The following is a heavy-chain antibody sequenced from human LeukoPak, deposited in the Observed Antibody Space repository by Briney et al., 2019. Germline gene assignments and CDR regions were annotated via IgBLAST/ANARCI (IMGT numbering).Heavy chain of an antibody. CDR2: ISSSSSYI. D-gene: IGHD1-1*01. CDR1: GFTVSSNY. CDR3: ARDPELYYFDY. J-gene: IGHJ4*02. Sequence: GGSLRLSCAASGFTVSSNYMSWVRQAPGKGLEWVSSISSSSSYIYYADSVKGRFTISRDNAKNSLYLQMNSLRAEDTAVYYCARDPELYYFDYWGQGTLVTVSS. V-gene: IGHV3-21*01.